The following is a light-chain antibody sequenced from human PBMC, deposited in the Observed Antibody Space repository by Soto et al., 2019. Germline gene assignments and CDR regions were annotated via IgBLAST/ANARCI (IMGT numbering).Light chain of an antibody. CDR2: EDS. J-gene: IGLJ1*01. CDR1: SGSIASNY. CDR3: CSYADRFV. Sequence: NFMLTQPHSVSESPGKTVTISCTRSSGSIASNYVQWYQQRPGSAPTPVIYEDSQRPSGVPDRFSGSIDSSSNSASLTISGLQAEDEADYYCCSYADRFVFGTGTKLTVL. V-gene: IGLV6-57*04.